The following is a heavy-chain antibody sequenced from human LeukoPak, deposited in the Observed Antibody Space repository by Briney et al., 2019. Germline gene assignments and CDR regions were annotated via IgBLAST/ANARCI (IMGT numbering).Heavy chain of an antibody. D-gene: IGHD2-2*01. CDR3: ARGARYCTSTSCQVRYYMDV. J-gene: IGHJ6*03. CDR1: GFTFRRYG. CDR2: INSDGSST. V-gene: IGHV3-74*01. Sequence: GGSLRLSCAAPGFTFRRYGMTSVCHAPGKGLVWVSRINSDGSSTSYADSVKGRFTISRDNAKNTLYLQMNSLRAEDTAVYYCARGARYCTSTSCQVRYYMDVWGKGTTVTISS.